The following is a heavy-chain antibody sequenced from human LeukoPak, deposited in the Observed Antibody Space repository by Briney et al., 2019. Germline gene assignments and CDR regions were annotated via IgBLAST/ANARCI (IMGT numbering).Heavy chain of an antibody. CDR3: ARAGGSTVSHSDY. J-gene: IGHJ4*02. V-gene: IGHV3-7*01. D-gene: IGHD4-17*01. CDR2: INQDGSEK. Sequence: GGPLRLSCAASGFTFSNYWMSWVRQAPERGLEWVANINQDGSEKYYVDSVKGRFTISRDNGKNSLYLQMNSLRAEDTAVYYCARAGGSTVSHSDYWGQGTLVTVSS. CDR1: GFTFSNYW.